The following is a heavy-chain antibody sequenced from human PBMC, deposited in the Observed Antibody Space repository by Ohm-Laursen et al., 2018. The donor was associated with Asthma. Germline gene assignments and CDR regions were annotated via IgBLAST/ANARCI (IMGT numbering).Heavy chain of an antibody. J-gene: IGHJ2*01. D-gene: IGHD4-17*01. CDR2: INPNSGGT. CDR1: GYTFTGYY. CDR3: ARTTAEARNWYFDL. V-gene: IGHV1-2*06. Sequence: ASVKVSCKVSGYTFTGYYMHWVRQAPGQGLEWMGRINPNSGGTNYAQKFQGRVTMTRDTSISTAYMELSRLRSDDTAVYYCARTTAEARNWYFDLWGRGTLLTVSS.